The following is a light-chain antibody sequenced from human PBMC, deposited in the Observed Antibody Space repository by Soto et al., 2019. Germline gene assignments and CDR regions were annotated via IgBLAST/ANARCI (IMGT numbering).Light chain of an antibody. V-gene: IGLV2-14*01. J-gene: IGLJ1*01. CDR3: SSYTSSSTLV. Sequence: QSALTQPASVSGSPGQSITISCTGTSSDVGGYNYVSWYQQHPGKAPKLMIYDVSNRPSGVSNRFSGSKSGNTASLTISGRQAEDEADYYCSSYTSSSTLVVGTGTKVTV. CDR2: DVS. CDR1: SSDVGGYNY.